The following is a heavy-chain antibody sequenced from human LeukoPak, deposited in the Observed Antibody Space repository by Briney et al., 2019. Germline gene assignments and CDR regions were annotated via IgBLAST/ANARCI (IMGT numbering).Heavy chain of an antibody. J-gene: IGHJ4*02. V-gene: IGHV3-7*01. Sequence: PSETLSLTCTVSGGSISSSSYYWGWVRQAPGKGLEWVANIKQDGSEKYYVDSVKGRFTISRDNAKNSLYLQMNSLRAEDTAVYYCARDFEYSSSWTPYYFDYWGQGTLVTVSS. D-gene: IGHD6-6*01. CDR3: ARDFEYSSSWTPYYFDY. CDR2: IKQDGSEK. CDR1: GGSISSSSYY.